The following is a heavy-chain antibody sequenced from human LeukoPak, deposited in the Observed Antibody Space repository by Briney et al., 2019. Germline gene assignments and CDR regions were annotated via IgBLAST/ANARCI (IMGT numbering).Heavy chain of an antibody. CDR3: ARESGSYEAYFDY. V-gene: IGHV1-69*13. CDR2: IIPIFGTA. J-gene: IGHJ4*02. Sequence: ASVKVSCKASGGTFSSYAISWVRQAPGQGLEWMGGIIPIFGTANYAQKFQGRVTITADESTSTAYMELSSLRSEETAVYYCARESGSYEAYFDYWGQGTLVTVSS. CDR1: GGTFSSYA. D-gene: IGHD1-26*01.